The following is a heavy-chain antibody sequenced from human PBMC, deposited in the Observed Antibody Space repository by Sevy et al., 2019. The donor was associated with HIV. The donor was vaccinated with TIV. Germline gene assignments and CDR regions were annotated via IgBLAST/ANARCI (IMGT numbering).Heavy chain of an antibody. J-gene: IGHJ6*02. Sequence: ASVKVSCKASGGTFINYAVTWVRQAPGQGLEWMGGFIPMSDTTNSAQKFQGRVTLTADGSTSTAYMELSSLRSEDTAVYYCASSYFDSSGYSPLFYYGMDVWGQGTTVTVSS. D-gene: IGHD3-22*01. V-gene: IGHV1-69*13. CDR2: FIPMSDTT. CDR3: ASSYFDSSGYSPLFYYGMDV. CDR1: GGTFINYA.